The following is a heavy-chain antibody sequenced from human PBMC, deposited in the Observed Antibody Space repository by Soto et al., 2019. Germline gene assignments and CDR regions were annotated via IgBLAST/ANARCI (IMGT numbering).Heavy chain of an antibody. J-gene: IGHJ4*02. CDR1: GFTFSGFD. Sequence: LRLSCEASGFTFSGFDMHWVRQPTGKGLEWVSTIGTAGDTYYAVSVKGRFTISRDNAKNSLSLQMNSLRAGDTAVYFCARGQEVGAHFFDSWGQGTQVTVSS. CDR2: IGTAGDT. D-gene: IGHD2-15*01. CDR3: ARGQEVGAHFFDS. V-gene: IGHV3-13*01.